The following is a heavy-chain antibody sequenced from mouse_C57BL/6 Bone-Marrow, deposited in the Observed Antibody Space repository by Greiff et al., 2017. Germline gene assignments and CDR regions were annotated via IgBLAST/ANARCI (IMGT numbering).Heavy chain of an antibody. J-gene: IGHJ2*01. CDR1: EYEFPSHD. Sequence: EVKVVESGGGLVQPGESLKLSCESNEYEFPSHDMSWVRKTPEKRLELVAAINSDGGSTYYPDTMERRFIISRDNTKKTLYLQMSSLRSEDTALYYCAIDSSGYVVLDYWGQGTTLTVSS. CDR3: AIDSSGYVVLDY. CDR2: INSDGGST. D-gene: IGHD3-2*02. V-gene: IGHV5-2*01.